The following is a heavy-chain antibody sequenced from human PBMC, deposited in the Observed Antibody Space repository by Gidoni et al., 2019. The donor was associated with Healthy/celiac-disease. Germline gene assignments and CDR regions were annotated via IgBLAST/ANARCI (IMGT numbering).Heavy chain of an antibody. V-gene: IGHV3-48*02. CDR1: GASFSSYR. J-gene: IGHJ4*02. CDR2: ISGSSSTI. CDR3: ARASHSLSLFLDY. Sequence: EVQLVESGGGMVQPGGSLPLSCTAYGASFSSYRMNWVRQAPGKGLEWVSYISGSSSTIYYADSVKGRFTISRDNAKHSLYLQITSLRDEDTAVYYCARASHSLSLFLDYWGQGTLVTVSS. D-gene: IGHD3-16*01.